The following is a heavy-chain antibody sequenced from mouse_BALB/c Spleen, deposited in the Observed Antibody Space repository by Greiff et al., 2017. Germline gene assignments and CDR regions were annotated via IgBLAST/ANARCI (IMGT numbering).Heavy chain of an antibody. J-gene: IGHJ4*01. CDR3: ARDDGYYAMDY. Sequence: QVQLKESGPGLVAPSQSLSITCTASGFSLTSYGVHWVRQPPGKGLEWLGVICAGGSTNYNSALMSRLSIIKDNSKSQVFLKMSSLQTDDTAMYYCARDDGYYAMDYWGQGTSVTVSS. CDR1: GFSLTSYG. D-gene: IGHD2-3*01. CDR2: ICAGGST. V-gene: IGHV2-9*02.